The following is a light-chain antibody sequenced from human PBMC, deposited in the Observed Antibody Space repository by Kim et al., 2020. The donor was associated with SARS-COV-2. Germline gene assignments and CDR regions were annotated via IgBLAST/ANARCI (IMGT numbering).Light chain of an antibody. V-gene: IGLV2-11*01. CDR2: GVS. CDR3: CSNAGRYTWV. J-gene: IGLJ3*02. Sequence: GQSVTISCTGNSSDVGGYNYVSWYQQHPGKVPKLLIFGVSRRPSGVPDRFSGSKSGNTASLTISGLQAEDEADYYCCSNAGRYTWVFGGGTKVSVL. CDR1: SSDVGGYNY.